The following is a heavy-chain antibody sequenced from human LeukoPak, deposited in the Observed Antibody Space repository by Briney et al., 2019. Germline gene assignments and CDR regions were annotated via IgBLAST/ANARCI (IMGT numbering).Heavy chain of an antibody. CDR3: ARTKEMATISYFDS. D-gene: IGHD5-24*01. CDR2: VSGGDPTT. V-gene: IGHV3-23*01. CDR1: DFSFATYG. Sequence: GGSLRLSCAASDFSFATYGMGWVRQAPGRGLEWVSSVSGGDPTTYYADSVKGRFTISRDNAKNSLYLQMNSLRAEDTAVYYCARTKEMATISYFDSWGQGTLVTVSS. J-gene: IGHJ4*02.